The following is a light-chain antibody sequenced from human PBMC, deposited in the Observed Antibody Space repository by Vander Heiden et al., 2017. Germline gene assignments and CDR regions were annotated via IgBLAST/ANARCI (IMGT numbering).Light chain of an antibody. CDR2: AAS. CDR1: QSISSY. V-gene: IGKV1-39*01. CDR3: QQSYSTPS. Sequence: DIQMTHSPSSLSASVGDRVPITCRASQSISSYLNWYQQKPGKAPKLLIYAASSLQSGVPSRFSGSGSGTDFTLTISSLQPEDFATYYCQQSYSTPSFGGGTKVEIK. J-gene: IGKJ4*01.